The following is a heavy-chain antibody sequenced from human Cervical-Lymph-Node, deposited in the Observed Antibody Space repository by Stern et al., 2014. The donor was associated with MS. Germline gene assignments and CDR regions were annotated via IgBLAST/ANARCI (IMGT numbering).Heavy chain of an antibody. V-gene: IGHV1-69*01. J-gene: IGHJ4*02. Sequence: VQLVESGAEVKKPGSSVKVSCKASGGSFSMDTISWVRQAPGQGIEWMGGLTPMFGTSNYAQKFQGRVTTTADVSTSTAYMELTSLRSEDTAVYFCARDQGGIADSWGQGTLVIVSS. D-gene: IGHD6-13*01. CDR3: ARDQGGIADS. CDR2: LTPMFGTS. CDR1: GGSFSMDT.